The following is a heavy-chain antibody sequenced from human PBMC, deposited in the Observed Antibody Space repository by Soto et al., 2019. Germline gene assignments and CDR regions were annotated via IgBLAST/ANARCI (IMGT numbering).Heavy chain of an antibody. J-gene: IGHJ6*02. CDR1: GASINSANW. CDR3: AKRYDFWSGRWYGLGV. V-gene: IGHV4-4*02. Sequence: QVLLEESGPGLVRPSGTLSLTCSVSGASINSANWWVWVRQPPGKGLEWIGEIYHIGSTTYNPSLTSRATISVDKSKNQFSPIVTSVTAADTAVYYCAKRYDFWSGRWYGLGVWGQGTTVTVSS. D-gene: IGHD3-3*01. CDR2: IYHIGST.